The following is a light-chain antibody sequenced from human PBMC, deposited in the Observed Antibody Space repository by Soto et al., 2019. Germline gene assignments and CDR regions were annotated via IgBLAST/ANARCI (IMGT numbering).Light chain of an antibody. V-gene: IGKV1-33*01. Sequence: DIQMTQSPSSLSASVGDRVTITCQASPNITNYLNWYQQKPGRAPKLLIYDASNFEAGIPSRFSRSGSGTDFTFTMTRLQPEDIETYYCQQYENRLTFGQGTRLEI. CDR3: QQYENRLT. CDR1: PNITNY. J-gene: IGKJ5*01. CDR2: DAS.